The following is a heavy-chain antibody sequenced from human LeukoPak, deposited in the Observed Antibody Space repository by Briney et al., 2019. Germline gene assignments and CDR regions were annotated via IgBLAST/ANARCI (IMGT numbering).Heavy chain of an antibody. CDR1: GFTFSNYA. CDR3: ARPHSGYDFQGLCY. CDR2: ISGSGRST. Sequence: GGSLRLSCAASGFTFSNYAMSWVRQAPGKGLEWVSGISGSGRSTYYTDSVEGRFTISRDNSKNTLYLQMNSLRAEDTAVYYCARPHSGYDFQGLCYWGQGTLVTVSS. V-gene: IGHV3-23*01. J-gene: IGHJ4*02. D-gene: IGHD5-12*01.